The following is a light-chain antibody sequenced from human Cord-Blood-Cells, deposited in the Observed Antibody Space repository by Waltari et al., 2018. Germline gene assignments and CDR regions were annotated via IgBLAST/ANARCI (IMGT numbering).Light chain of an antibody. CDR3: SSYTSSSTLV. V-gene: IGLV2-14*01. J-gene: IGLJ1*01. Sequence: QSALTQPASVSGSPGQSINISCTGTSSDVGGYNYVPCYTQPPGNAPKLMIYEVSNRPSGVSNRFSGSKSGNTASLTISGLQAEDEADYYCSSYTSSSTLVFGTGTKVTVL. CDR2: EVS. CDR1: SSDVGGYNY.